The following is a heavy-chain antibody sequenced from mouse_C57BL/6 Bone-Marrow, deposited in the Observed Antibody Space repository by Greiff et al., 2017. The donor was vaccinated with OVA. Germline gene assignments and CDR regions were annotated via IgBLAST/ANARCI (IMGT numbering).Heavy chain of an antibody. V-gene: IGHV2-5*01. J-gene: IGHJ4*01. CDR1: GFSLTSYG. CDR3: ANSLLRSGISYAMDY. CDR2: IWRGGST. D-gene: IGHD1-3*01. Sequence: VQRVESGPGLVQPSQSLSITCTVSGFSLTSYGVHWVRQSPGKGLEWLGVIWRGGSTDYNAAFMSRLSITKDNSKSQVFFKMNSLQADDTAIYYCANSLLRSGISYAMDYWGQGTSVTVSS.